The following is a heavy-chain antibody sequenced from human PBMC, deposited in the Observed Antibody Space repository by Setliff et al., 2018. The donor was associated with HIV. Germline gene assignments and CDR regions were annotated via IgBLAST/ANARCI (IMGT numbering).Heavy chain of an antibody. D-gene: IGHD3-10*01. Sequence: GGSLRLSCAASGFTFSTYAMSWVRQAPGKGLEWVSDISGSGGSTYYAHSVKGRFAISRDNSKNTLYLQMNSLRAEDTAVFYCAKGEYYFDYWGQGTLVTVSS. CDR1: GFTFSTYA. V-gene: IGHV3-23*01. CDR3: AKGEYYFDY. J-gene: IGHJ4*02. CDR2: ISGSGGST.